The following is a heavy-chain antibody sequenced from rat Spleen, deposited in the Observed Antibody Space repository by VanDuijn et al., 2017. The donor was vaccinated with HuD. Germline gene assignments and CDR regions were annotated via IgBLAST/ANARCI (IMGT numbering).Heavy chain of an antibody. CDR2: IWGNGNP. D-gene: IGHD1-12*03. CDR3: TRXXGYXXDGSXQWFAX. J-gene: IGHJ3*01. Sequence: QVQLKESGPGLMQPSLTLSLTCTVSGFSLSNYGVFWVRQPPGKGLEWMGVIWGNGNPNYNSVLKSRLSISRETSQRQVFLKMNXLQTXXXAIXFXTRXXGYXXDGSXQWFAXXGQGTLXXVSS. V-gene: IGHV2-13*01. CDR1: GFSLSNYG.